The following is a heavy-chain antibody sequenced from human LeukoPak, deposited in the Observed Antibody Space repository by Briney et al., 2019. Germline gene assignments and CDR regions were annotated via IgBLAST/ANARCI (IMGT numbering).Heavy chain of an antibody. CDR2: INHSGST. Sequence: SETLSLTCAVYGGSFSGYDWSWIRQPPGKGLEWIGEINHSGSTNYNPSLKSRVTISVDTSKNQFSLKLSSVTAADTAVYYCARTRIAARPDYFDYWGQGTLVTVSS. V-gene: IGHV4-34*01. D-gene: IGHD6-6*01. J-gene: IGHJ4*02. CDR3: ARTRIAARPDYFDY. CDR1: GGSFSGYD.